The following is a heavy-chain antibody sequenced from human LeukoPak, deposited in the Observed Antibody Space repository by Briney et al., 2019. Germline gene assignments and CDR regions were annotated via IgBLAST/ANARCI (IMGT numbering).Heavy chain of an antibody. CDR1: GFSLSTSGVG. D-gene: IGHD3-16*02. CDR2: IYWNDDK. CDR3: AHAPPRRRFMITFGGVIAKPYFDY. Sequence: ESGPTLVKPTQTLTLTCTFSGFSLSTSGVGVGWIRQPPGKALEWLALIYWNDDKRYSPSLRRRLTITKDTSKNQGVLTMHNMDPVDTATYYCAHAPPRRRFMITFGGVIAKPYFDYWGQGTLVTVSS. V-gene: IGHV2-5*01. J-gene: IGHJ4*02.